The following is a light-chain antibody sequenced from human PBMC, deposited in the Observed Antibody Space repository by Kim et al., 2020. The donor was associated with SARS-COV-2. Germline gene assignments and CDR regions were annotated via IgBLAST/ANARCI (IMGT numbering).Light chain of an antibody. Sequence: EIVMTQSPAPLSVSPGERATLSCRASQSVSSNLAWYQQKPGQAPRLLISGASTRATGIPARFSGSGSGTEFTLTISSLQSEDFAVYFCQQYNNWPPGTFGQGTKVEIK. CDR1: QSVSSN. J-gene: IGKJ1*01. V-gene: IGKV3-15*01. CDR2: GAS. CDR3: QQYNNWPPGT.